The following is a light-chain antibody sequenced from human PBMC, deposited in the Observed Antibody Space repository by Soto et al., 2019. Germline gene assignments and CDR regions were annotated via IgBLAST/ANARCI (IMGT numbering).Light chain of an antibody. V-gene: IGKV3-15*01. CDR2: GAS. J-gene: IGKJ1*01. CDR1: QSVSSN. CDR3: QQYNNWPRT. Sequence: IRITQSPATLSVSPGERATLSCRASQSVSSNLAWYQQKPGQAPRLLIYGASTRATGIPARFSGSGSGTEFTLTISSLQSEDFAVYYCQQYNNWPRTFGQGTKV.